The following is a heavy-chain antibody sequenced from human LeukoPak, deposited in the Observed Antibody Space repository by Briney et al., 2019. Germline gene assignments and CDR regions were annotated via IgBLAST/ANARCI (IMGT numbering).Heavy chain of an antibody. CDR3: AHSPIGGYYFDS. CDR1: GFSLSTSGVS. CDR2: IYWDDDN. Sequence: SGPTLVKATQTLTLTCTFSGFSLSTSGVSEGWSRQPPGKALEWLALIYWDDDNRYSPSLKSRLTITKATSRNQVVLTMTNMDPVDTATYYCAHSPIGGYYFDSWGQGTLVTVSS. D-gene: IGHD4-23*01. J-gene: IGHJ4*02. V-gene: IGHV2-5*02.